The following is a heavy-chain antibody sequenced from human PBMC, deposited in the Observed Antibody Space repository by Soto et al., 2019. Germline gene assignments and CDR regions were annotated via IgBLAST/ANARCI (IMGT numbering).Heavy chain of an antibody. CDR1: GVTFSSYA. D-gene: IGHD1-26*01. J-gene: IGHJ6*01. CDR3: ARDVESGSSQYYYHPYGLDV. CDR2: ISYDGSNK. V-gene: IGHV3-30-3*01. Sequence: GGALRLSCAASGVTFSSYAMHWVRQAPGKGLEWVAVISYDGSNKYYADSVKGRFTISRDNSKNTLYLQMNSLRAEDTAVYYCARDVESGSSQYYYHPYGLDVRAQRTTVPVSS.